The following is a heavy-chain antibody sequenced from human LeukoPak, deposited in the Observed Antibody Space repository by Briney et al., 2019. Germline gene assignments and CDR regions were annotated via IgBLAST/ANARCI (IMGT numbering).Heavy chain of an antibody. CDR2: IYPSGST. CDR3: AKSNGYGLIDI. CDR1: GASISSNY. V-gene: IGHV4-4*07. Sequence: SETLSLTCTVSGASISSNYWSWIRQPAGKGLGWIGRIYPSGSTNYNPSFKSRITMSLDTSRNQFSLKLNSVTAADTAVYYCAKSNGYGLIDIWGQGTMVTVSS. D-gene: IGHD3-10*01. J-gene: IGHJ3*02.